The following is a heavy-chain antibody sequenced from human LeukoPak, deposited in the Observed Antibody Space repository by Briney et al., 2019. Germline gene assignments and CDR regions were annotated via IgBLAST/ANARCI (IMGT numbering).Heavy chain of an antibody. D-gene: IGHD1/OR15-1a*01. Sequence: PGGSLRLSCAASGFTFSSYAMSWVRQAPGKGLEWVSGMSGRGRGTYYADSVQGRFTMSRDNSKNTLYLQMNSLRADDTAVYYCAKTRAGTATSYYYYYGMDVWGQGTTVTVS. CDR1: GFTFSSYA. CDR3: AKTRAGTATSYYYYYGMDV. J-gene: IGHJ6*02. CDR2: MSGRGRGT. V-gene: IGHV3-23*01.